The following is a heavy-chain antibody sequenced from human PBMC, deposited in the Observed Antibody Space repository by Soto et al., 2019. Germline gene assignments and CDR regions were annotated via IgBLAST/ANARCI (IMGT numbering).Heavy chain of an antibody. D-gene: IGHD3-10*01. V-gene: IGHV1-69*13. CDR2: IIPIFGTA. CDR1: GGTFSSYA. J-gene: IGHJ6*02. CDR3: AREIITMVRGVPRAYYYYGMDV. Sequence: ASVKVSCKASGGTFSSYAISWVRQAPGQGLEWMGGIIPIFGTANYAQKFQGRVTITADESTSTAYMELSSLRSEDTAVYYCAREIITMVRGVPRAYYYYGMDVWGQGTTVTVSS.